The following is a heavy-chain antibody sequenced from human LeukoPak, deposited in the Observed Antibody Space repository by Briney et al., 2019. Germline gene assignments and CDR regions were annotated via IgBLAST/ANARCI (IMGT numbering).Heavy chain of an antibody. J-gene: IGHJ5*02. V-gene: IGHV4-4*07. CDR3: AKEWASSGPFAP. CDR2: IYNNGYA. CDR1: GDSMINNY. D-gene: IGHD6-19*01. Sequence: SETLSLTCTVSGDSMINNYWTWIRQPAGEGLEWIGQIYNNGYAIYNPSLKSRVTMSVDTSKKQFSLKLNSVTAADTAVYYCAKEWASSGPFAPWGQGSLVTVSS.